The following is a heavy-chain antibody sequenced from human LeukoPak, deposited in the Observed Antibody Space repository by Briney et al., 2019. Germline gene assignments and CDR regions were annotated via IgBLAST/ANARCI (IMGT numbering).Heavy chain of an antibody. V-gene: IGHV3-30*04. CDR2: ISYDGSNK. J-gene: IGHJ4*02. CDR3: ARGSNINYFDY. D-gene: IGHD2-2*01. CDR1: GFTFSSYA. Sequence: GGSLRLSCAASGFTFSSYAMHWVRKAPAKGLEWVAVISYDGSNKYYADSVKGRFTISRDNSKNTLYLQMNSLRAEDTAVYYCARGSNINYFDYWGQGTLVTVSS.